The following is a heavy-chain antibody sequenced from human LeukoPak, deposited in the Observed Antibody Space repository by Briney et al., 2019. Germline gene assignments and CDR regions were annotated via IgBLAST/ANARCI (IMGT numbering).Heavy chain of an antibody. CDR3: ARRSWNNPYQN. CDR2: INPNSGGT. Sequence: ASVKVSCKASGYTFSGYYLHWVRQAPGQGLEWMGWINPNSGGTNYAQKFQGRVTMTRDTSISTAYMELSRLRSDDTAVYYCARRSWNNPYQNWGQGTLVTVSS. D-gene: IGHD1/OR15-1a*01. CDR1: GYTFSGYY. V-gene: IGHV1-2*02. J-gene: IGHJ4*02.